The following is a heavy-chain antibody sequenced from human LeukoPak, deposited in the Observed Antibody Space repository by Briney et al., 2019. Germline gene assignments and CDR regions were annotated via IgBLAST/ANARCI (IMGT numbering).Heavy chain of an antibody. V-gene: IGHV3-21*01. J-gene: IGHJ4*02. CDR1: RFTFDDYA. D-gene: IGHD3-22*01. CDR2: ISSSSSYI. CDR3: ARDRYYDTSGLVY. Sequence: GGSLRLSCAASRFTFDDYAMHWVRQAPGKGLEWVSSISSSSSYIYYADSVKGRFTISRDNAKNSLYLQMNSLRAEDTAVYYCARDRYYDTSGLVYWGQGTLVTVSS.